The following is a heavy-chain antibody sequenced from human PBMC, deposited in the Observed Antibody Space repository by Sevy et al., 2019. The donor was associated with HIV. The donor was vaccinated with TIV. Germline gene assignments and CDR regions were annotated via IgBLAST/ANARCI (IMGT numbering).Heavy chain of an antibody. D-gene: IGHD2-2*01. Sequence: GGSLRLSCAASGFTFDDYAMHWVRQAPGKGLEWVSGISWNSGTIGYADSVKGRFTISRDNAKNSLYLQMNSLRAEDTALYYCARQRGVVLVPAAPFDYWGQRTMVTVS. V-gene: IGHV3-9*01. CDR2: ISWNSGTI. CDR3: ARQRGVVLVPAAPFDY. J-gene: IGHJ4*02. CDR1: GFTFDDYA.